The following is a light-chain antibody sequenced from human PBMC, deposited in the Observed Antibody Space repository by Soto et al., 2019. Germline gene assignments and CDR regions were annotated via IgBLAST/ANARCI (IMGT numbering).Light chain of an antibody. CDR3: QQYGSSPWT. J-gene: IGKJ1*01. V-gene: IGKV3-20*01. CDR1: QSVSSSY. CDR2: GAS. Sequence: EIVLTQSPGTLSLSPGERDTVSCRASQSVSSSYLAWYQQKPGQAPRLLIYGASSRATGIPDRFSGSGSGTDITLTISRLETEDFAVYYCQQYGSSPWTFGQGTKVEIK.